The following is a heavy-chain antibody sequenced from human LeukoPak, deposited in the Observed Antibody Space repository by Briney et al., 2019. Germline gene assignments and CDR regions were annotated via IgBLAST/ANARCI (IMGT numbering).Heavy chain of an antibody. J-gene: IGHJ6*01. CDR3: AKDGSGDWSGGQCYLFGVVV. D-gene: IGHD2-15*01. V-gene: IGHV3-43*02. CDR1: GYTLDYCA. CDR2: ISDNGKRT. Sequence: PGGSLRLPCAVSGYTLDYCALHWFRQGPGKGLVWVSLISDNGKRTFYAESVMGRFTISRDNTKNLLYLQMSRLRIDDSALYYCAKDGSGDWSGGQCYLFGVVVWGQGTTVTVSS.